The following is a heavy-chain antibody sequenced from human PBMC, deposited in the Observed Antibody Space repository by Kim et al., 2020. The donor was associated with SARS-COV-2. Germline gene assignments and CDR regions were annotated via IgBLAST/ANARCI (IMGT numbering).Heavy chain of an antibody. CDR2: FSGGDNKT. CDR1: GFTFSNYA. V-gene: IGHV3-23*01. Sequence: GSLRLSCAASGFTFSNYAMNWVRQAPGKGLEWVSSFSGGDNKTYYADSVKGRFTISRDNSKNTLFLRMNSLRADDTAIYYCAKGRRGSYYGASDYWGQGTQVTVSS. CDR3: AKGRRGSYYGASDY. D-gene: IGHD1-26*01. J-gene: IGHJ4*02.